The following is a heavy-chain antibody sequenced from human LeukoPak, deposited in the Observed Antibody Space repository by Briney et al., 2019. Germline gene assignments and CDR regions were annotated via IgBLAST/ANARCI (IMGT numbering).Heavy chain of an antibody. V-gene: IGHV1-2*02. J-gene: IGHJ4*02. D-gene: IGHD2-2*01. CDR3: ARVNCSSTSCYPSNYFDY. CDR2: INPNSGGT. CDR1: GYTFTGYY. Sequence: ASVKVSCKASGYTFTGYYMHWVRQAPGQGLEWMGWINPNSGGTNYAQKFQGRVTMTRDTSISTAYMELSRLRSDDTAVYYCARVNCSSTSCYPSNYFDYWGQGTLVTVSS.